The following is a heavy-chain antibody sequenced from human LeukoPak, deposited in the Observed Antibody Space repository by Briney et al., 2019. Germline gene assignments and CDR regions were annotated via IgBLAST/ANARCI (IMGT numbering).Heavy chain of an antibody. CDR3: ARVRITRANWFDP. V-gene: IGHV3-30-3*01. Sequence: GGSLRLSCAASGFTFSSYAMHWVRQPPGKGLEWVAIISYDGSNKYYADSVQGRFTISRDIAKNTLYLQMNSLRAEDTAVYYCARVRITRANWFDPWGQGTLVTVSS. D-gene: IGHD2-2*01. J-gene: IGHJ5*02. CDR1: GFTFSSYA. CDR2: ISYDGSNK.